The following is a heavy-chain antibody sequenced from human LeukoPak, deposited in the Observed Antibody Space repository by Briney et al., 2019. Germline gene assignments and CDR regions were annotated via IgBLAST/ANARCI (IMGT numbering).Heavy chain of an antibody. Sequence: SETLSLTCTVSGGSISSSSYYWGWIRQPPGKGLEWIGSIYYSGSTYSNPSLKSRVTISVDTSKNQFSLKLSSVTAADTAVYYCARLGYCSSTSCYARYMDVWGKGTTVTVSS. CDR3: ARLGYCSSTSCYARYMDV. CDR2: IYYSGST. J-gene: IGHJ6*03. CDR1: GGSISSSSYY. D-gene: IGHD2-2*01. V-gene: IGHV4-39*01.